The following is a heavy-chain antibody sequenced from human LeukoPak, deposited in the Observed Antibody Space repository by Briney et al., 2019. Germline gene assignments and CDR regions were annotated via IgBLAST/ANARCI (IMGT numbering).Heavy chain of an antibody. D-gene: IGHD6-25*01. CDR2: ISWNSGGI. CDR3: AKGAAVDY. Sequence: PGGSLRLSCAASGFTFDDYAMHWVRQAPGKGLEWVSGISWNSGGIGYADSVKGRFTISRDNAKNSLYLQMNSLRAEDTALYHCAKGAAVDYWGQGTLVTVSS. V-gene: IGHV3-9*01. CDR1: GFTFDDYA. J-gene: IGHJ4*02.